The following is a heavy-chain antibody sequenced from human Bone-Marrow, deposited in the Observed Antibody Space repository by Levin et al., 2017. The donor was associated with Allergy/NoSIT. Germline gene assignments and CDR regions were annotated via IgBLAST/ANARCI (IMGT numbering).Heavy chain of an antibody. V-gene: IGHV4-59*08. J-gene: IGHJ4*02. D-gene: IGHD3-10*01. CDR2: IYSRGST. CDR1: GGSIDDYY. Sequence: SETLSLTCTVSGGSIDDYYWTWIRQPPGKGLEWIGYIYSRGSTNYNPSLKSRVTISVDTSKKQFSLKLTSVTAGDTAVYYCARQESFRSGVGLDYWGPGTLVTVSS. CDR3: ARQESFRSGVGLDY.